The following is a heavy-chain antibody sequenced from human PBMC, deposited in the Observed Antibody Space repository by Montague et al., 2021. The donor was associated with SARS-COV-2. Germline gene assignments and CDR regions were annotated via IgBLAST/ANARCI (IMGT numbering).Heavy chain of an antibody. J-gene: IGHJ5*02. Sequence: CAISGDSVSSNRAAWDWIRQSPSRGLEWLGRTYYRSQWYNDYAVSVGSRIAINPDTSKNHFSLQLDSVTPEDTAVYYCARSQHCGGGRCYSLSWFDPWGQGTLVIVSS. CDR3: ARSQHCGGGRCYSLSWFDP. CDR2: TYYRSQWYN. V-gene: IGHV6-1*01. CDR1: GDSVSSNRAA. D-gene: IGHD2-15*01.